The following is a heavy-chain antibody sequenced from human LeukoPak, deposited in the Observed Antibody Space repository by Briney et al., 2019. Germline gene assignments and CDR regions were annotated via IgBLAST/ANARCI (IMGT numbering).Heavy chain of an antibody. CDR3: AKEIWPTVTTPGWTYFDY. J-gene: IGHJ4*02. CDR1: GFTFSSYG. CDR2: ISYDGSNK. V-gene: IGHV3-30*18. Sequence: GGSLRLSCGASGFTFSSYGMHWVRQASGKGLEWVAVISYDGSNKYYADSVKGRFTISRDNSKNTLYLQMNSLRAEDTAVYYCAKEIWPTVTTPGWTYFDYWGQGALVTVSS. D-gene: IGHD4-17*01.